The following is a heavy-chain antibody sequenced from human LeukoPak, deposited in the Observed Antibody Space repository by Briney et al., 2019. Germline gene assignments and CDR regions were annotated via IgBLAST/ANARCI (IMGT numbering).Heavy chain of an antibody. CDR2: IFYDGSEK. CDR3: AREDGSSGYRPDY. D-gene: IGHD3-22*01. V-gene: IGHV3-30-3*01. CDR1: GLTFSGYD. Sequence: GGSLRLSCAASGLTFSGYDMHWVRQAPGKGLEWVALIFYDGSEKFYADSVKGRFTISKDNSKNTPYLQMNSLRAEDTAVYYCAREDGSSGYRPDYWGQGTLVTVSS. J-gene: IGHJ4*02.